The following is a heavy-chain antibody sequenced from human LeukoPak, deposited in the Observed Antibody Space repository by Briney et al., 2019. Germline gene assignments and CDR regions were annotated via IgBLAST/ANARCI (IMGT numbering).Heavy chain of an antibody. D-gene: IGHD3-10*01. J-gene: IGHJ6*02. CDR3: AREGITMVRGVITDYYYGMDV. CDR2: INSDGSSA. CDR1: GFTFSSYW. V-gene: IGHV3-74*01. Sequence: GGSLRLSCAASGFTFSSYWMHWVRQAPGKGLVWVSRINSDGSSASYADSVKGRFTISRDNAKNPLYLQMNSLRAEDTAVYYCAREGITMVRGVITDYYYGMDVWGQGTTVTVSS.